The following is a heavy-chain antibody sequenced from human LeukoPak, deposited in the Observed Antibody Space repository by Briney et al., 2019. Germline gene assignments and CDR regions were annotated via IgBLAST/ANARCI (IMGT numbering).Heavy chain of an antibody. Sequence: SETLSLTCTVSGGSISSSSYYWGWIRQPPGKGLEWIGSIYYSGSTYYDPSLKSRVTISVDTSKNQFSLKLSSVTAADTAVYYCARYERTVDYYYYGMDVWGQGTTVTVSS. CDR2: IYYSGST. D-gene: IGHD1-1*01. J-gene: IGHJ6*02. CDR3: ARYERTVDYYYYGMDV. V-gene: IGHV4-39*07. CDR1: GGSISSSSYY.